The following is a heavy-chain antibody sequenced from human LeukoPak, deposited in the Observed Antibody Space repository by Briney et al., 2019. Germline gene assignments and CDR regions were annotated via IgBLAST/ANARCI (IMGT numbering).Heavy chain of an antibody. CDR1: GFTFSSYA. Sequence: TGRSLRLSCAASGFTFSSYAMHWVRQAPGKGLEWVAVISYDGSNKYYADSVKGRFTISRDNSKNTLYLQMNSLRAEDTAVYYCAKDSGSTGYYYMDVWGKGTTVTVSS. J-gene: IGHJ6*03. CDR3: AKDSGSTGYYYMDV. CDR2: ISYDGSNK. V-gene: IGHV3-30*04. D-gene: IGHD3-9*01.